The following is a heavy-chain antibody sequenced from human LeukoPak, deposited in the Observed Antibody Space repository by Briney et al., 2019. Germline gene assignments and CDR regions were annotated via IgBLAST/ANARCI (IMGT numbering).Heavy chain of an antibody. CDR2: IYTSGST. CDR3: ARDPPVDFWSGYGAFDI. J-gene: IGHJ3*02. CDR1: GGSISSYY. V-gene: IGHV4-4*07. D-gene: IGHD3-3*01. Sequence: SETLSLTCTVSGGSISSYYWSWLRQPAGKGLEWIGRIYTSGSTNYNPSLKSRVPMSVDTSKNQFSLKLSSVTAADTAVYYCARDPPVDFWSGYGAFDIWGQGTMVTVSS.